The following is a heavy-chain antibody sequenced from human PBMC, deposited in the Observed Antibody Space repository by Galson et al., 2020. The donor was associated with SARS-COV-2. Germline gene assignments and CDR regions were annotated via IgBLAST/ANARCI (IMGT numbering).Heavy chain of an antibody. V-gene: IGHV3-23*01. CDR2: ISGSGGST. J-gene: IGHJ3*02. CDR1: GFTFSSYA. D-gene: IGHD3-22*01. CDR3: AKEGLYYDSSGYVNAFDI. Sequence: GRSLRLSCAASGFTFSSYAMSWVRQAPGKRLEWVSAISGSGGSTYYADSVKGRFTISRDNSKNTLYLQMNSLRAEDTAVYYCAKEGLYYDSSGYVNAFDIWGQGTMVTVSS.